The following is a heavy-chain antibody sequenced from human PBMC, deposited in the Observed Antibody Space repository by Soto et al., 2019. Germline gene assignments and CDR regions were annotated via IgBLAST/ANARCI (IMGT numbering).Heavy chain of an antibody. CDR2: ISYDGSNK. CDR1: GFTFSSYG. V-gene: IGHV3-30*18. CDR3: AKDFSPKTYYDFWSGYPDTLYFDY. D-gene: IGHD3-3*01. Sequence: GGSLRLSCAASGFTFSSYGMHWVRQAPGKGLEWVAVISYDGSNKYYADSVKGRFTISRDNSKNTLYLQMNSLRAEDTAVYYCAKDFSPKTYYDFWSGYPDTLYFDYWGQGTLVTVSS. J-gene: IGHJ4*02.